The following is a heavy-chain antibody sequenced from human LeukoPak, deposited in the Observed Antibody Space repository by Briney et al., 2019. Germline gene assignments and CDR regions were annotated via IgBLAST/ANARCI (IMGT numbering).Heavy chain of an antibody. CDR1: GGSLSGFY. CDR2: IIHSGST. D-gene: IGHD3-10*01. J-gene: IGHJ4*02. Sequence: SETLSLTCAVYGGSLSGFYWSWIRQPPGRGREWIGEIIHSGSTNYNPSLKSRVTISVDTSKNQFSLKLSSVTAADTAVYYCARERAYYGSGRLRVFDYWGQGTLVTVSS. V-gene: IGHV4-34*12. CDR3: ARERAYYGSGRLRVFDY.